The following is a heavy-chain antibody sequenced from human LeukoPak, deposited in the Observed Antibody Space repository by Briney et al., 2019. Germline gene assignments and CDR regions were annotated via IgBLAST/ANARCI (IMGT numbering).Heavy chain of an antibody. J-gene: IGHJ4*02. V-gene: IGHV4-34*01. CDR1: GGSFSTYY. D-gene: IGHD5-18*01. Sequence: SETLSLTCAVSGGSFSTYYWSWIRQPPGKRLEWIGEINHSGSTNYNPSLKSRVTISVDTSKNQFSLKLSSVTAADTAVYYCARALRGYSYGHGDYWGQGTLVTVSS. CDR2: INHSGST. CDR3: ARALRGYSYGHGDY.